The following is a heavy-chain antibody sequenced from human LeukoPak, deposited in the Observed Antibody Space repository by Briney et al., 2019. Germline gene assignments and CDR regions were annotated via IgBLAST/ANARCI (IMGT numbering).Heavy chain of an antibody. Sequence: PSETLSLTCAFSVYSISSGYYWGWIRQPPGKGLEWIGSIYHSGSTYYNPSLKSRVTISVDTSKNQFSLKLSSVTAADTAVYYCARTYYYDSSGRAKVRLDPWGQGTLVTVSS. D-gene: IGHD3-22*01. V-gene: IGHV4-38-2*01. CDR3: ARTYYYDSSGRAKVRLDP. J-gene: IGHJ5*02. CDR1: VYSISSGYY. CDR2: IYHSGST.